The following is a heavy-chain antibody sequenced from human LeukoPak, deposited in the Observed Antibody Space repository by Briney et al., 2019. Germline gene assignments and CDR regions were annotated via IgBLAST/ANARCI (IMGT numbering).Heavy chain of an antibody. Sequence: ASVNVSCKASGFIISGYYIHWVRQAPGQGLEWMGWVDPKTGETQYAQKFQARVTLTRDSSINTAYMGLSRLTSDDTAVYYCARSAVDLPVPLRRGNWFDPWGQGTLVIVSS. CDR2: VDPKTGET. V-gene: IGHV1-2*02. CDR1: GFIISGYY. D-gene: IGHD3/OR15-3a*01. J-gene: IGHJ5*02. CDR3: ARSAVDLPVPLRRGNWFDP.